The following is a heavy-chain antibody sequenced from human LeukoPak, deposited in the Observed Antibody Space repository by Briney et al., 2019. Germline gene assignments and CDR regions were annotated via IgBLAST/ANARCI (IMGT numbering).Heavy chain of an antibody. D-gene: IGHD2/OR15-2a*01. CDR3: ARDVRGPHDF. Sequence: QTGGSLRLSCAASGFTLSNSWMHWVRQAPGKGLVWVSRIDPDGNTDYADSVKGRFTISRDNAKNTLYLQMNSLRAEDTAVYRCARDVRGPHDFWGQGTLVTFSS. CDR2: IDPDGNT. CDR1: GFTLSNSW. J-gene: IGHJ4*02. V-gene: IGHV3-74*01.